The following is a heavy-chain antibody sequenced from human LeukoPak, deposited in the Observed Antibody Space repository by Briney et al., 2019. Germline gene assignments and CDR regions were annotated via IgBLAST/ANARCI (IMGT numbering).Heavy chain of an antibody. CDR3: ARAVLAVAGTLDY. D-gene: IGHD6-19*01. CDR1: GGSISSGSYY. CDR2: IYTSGST. V-gene: IGHV4-61*02. Sequence: SETLSLTCTVSGGSISSGSYYWSWIRQPAGKGLEWIGRIYTSGSTHYNPSLKSRVTISVDTSKNQFSLKLSSVTAADTAVYYCARAVLAVAGTLDYWGQGTLVTVSS. J-gene: IGHJ4*02.